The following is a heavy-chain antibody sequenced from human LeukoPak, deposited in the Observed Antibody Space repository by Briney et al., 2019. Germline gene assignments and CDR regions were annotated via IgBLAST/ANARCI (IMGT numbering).Heavy chain of an antibody. Sequence: ASVKVSCKVFGYTLTELSMHWVRQAPGKGLEWMGGFDPEDGETIYAQKFQGRVTMTEDTSTDTAYMELSSLRSEDTAVYYCATGSPAAGTFPNCCYFDYWGQGTLVTVSS. CDR1: GYTLTELS. V-gene: IGHV1-24*01. CDR3: ATGSPAAGTFPNCCYFDY. J-gene: IGHJ4*02. D-gene: IGHD6-13*01. CDR2: FDPEDGET.